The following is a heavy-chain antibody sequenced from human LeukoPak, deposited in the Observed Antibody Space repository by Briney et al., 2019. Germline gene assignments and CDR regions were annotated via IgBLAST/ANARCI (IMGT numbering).Heavy chain of an antibody. Sequence: PSETLSLTCAVYGGSFSGYYWSWLRQPPGKGLEWIGEINHSGSTNYNPSLKSRVTISVDTSKNQFSLKLSSVTAADTAVYYCARDAGHQLSRRNYYAMDVWGQGTTVTVSS. J-gene: IGHJ6*02. V-gene: IGHV4-34*01. D-gene: IGHD2-2*01. CDR2: INHSGST. CDR3: ARDAGHQLSRRNYYAMDV. CDR1: GGSFSGYY.